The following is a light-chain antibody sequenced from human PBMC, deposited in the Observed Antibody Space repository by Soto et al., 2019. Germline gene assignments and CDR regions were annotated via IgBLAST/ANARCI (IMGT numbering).Light chain of an antibody. J-gene: IGKJ1*01. CDR1: QSVSSN. Sequence: EIVMTQSPATLSVSPGERATLSCRASQSVSSNLSWYQQKPGQAPRLLIYGASTRATGIPARFRGNGSRTEYTHTTSSLQSQDFPVYYCPQYNNPPRTFDQGTKAEIK. CDR2: GAS. CDR3: PQYNNPPRT. V-gene: IGKV3-15*01.